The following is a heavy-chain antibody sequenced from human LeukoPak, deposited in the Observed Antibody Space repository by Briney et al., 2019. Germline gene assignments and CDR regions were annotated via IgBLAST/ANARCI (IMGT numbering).Heavy chain of an antibody. V-gene: IGHV7-4-1*02. Sequence: ASVKVSCKASGYTFTSYAMNWVRQAPGQGLEWMGWINTNTGNPTYAQGFTGRFVLSLDTSVSTAYLQISSLKAEDTAVYYCARVVRGSGSYLIDYWGQGTLVTVSS. CDR2: INTNTGNP. D-gene: IGHD1-26*01. CDR1: GYTFTSYA. J-gene: IGHJ4*02. CDR3: ARVVRGSGSYLIDY.